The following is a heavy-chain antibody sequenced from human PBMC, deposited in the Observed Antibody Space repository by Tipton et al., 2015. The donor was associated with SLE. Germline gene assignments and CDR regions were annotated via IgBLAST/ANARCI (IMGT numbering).Heavy chain of an antibody. CDR2: IHYSGTT. D-gene: IGHD6-19*01. CDR1: GDSIGNHY. CDR3: ARDWRDSGWYGGFDS. V-gene: IGHV4-59*11. J-gene: IGHJ4*02. Sequence: GLVKPSETLSVTCTVSGDSIGNHYWTWIRQPPGKGLEWIGYIHYSGTTNYNPSLKSRVTISMDTSKSQFSLKLNSVTAADTAVYYCARDWRDSGWYGGFDSWAQGTLVTVSS.